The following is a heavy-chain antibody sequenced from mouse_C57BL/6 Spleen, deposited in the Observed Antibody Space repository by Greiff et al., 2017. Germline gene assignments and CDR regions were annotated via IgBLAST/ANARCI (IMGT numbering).Heavy chain of an antibody. J-gene: IGHJ4*01. CDR3: ARYQSYAMDY. CDR1: GFTFTDYY. CDR2: ISNTANGYTT. Sequence: EVQGVESGGGLVQPGGSLSLSCAASGFTFTDYYMSWVRQPPGKALEWLGFISNTANGYTTEYSASVKGRFTIPRDNSPSIHFLQRNALRAEDSDTYYCARYQSYAMDYWGQGTSVTVSS. V-gene: IGHV7-3*01.